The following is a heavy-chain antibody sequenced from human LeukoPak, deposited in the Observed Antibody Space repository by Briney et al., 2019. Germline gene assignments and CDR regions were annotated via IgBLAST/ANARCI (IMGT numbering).Heavy chain of an antibody. D-gene: IGHD3-16*01. CDR3: ARITLGISYLT. V-gene: IGHV3-30*03. CDR1: GFTFSRHG. CDR2: ISNDGSRK. Sequence: GGSLRLSCAPSGFTFSRHGMHWVRQAPGKGLEWVAIISNDGSRKYYAHSVEGRFTISRDDAKNSLCLQMNTLRVEDTAVYFCARITLGISYLTWGRGTLVTVSS. J-gene: IGHJ5*02.